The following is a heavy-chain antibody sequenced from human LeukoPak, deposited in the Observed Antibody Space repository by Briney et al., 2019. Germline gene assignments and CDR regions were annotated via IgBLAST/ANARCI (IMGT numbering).Heavy chain of an antibody. CDR2: IYPGASDT. V-gene: IGHV5-51*01. J-gene: IGHJ5*02. CDR1: GNRLTTYR. D-gene: IGHD3-22*01. CDR3: ARAEYGVIDT. Sequence: RKFSSTGSGNRLTTYRTGGARKMPGKGLEWMGIIYPGASDTRYSPSFQGQVTISADKSISTAYLQWSSLKASDTAMYYCARAEYGVIDTWGQGTLVTVSS.